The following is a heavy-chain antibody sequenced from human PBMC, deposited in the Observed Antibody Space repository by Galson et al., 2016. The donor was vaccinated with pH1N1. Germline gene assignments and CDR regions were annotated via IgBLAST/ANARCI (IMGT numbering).Heavy chain of an antibody. D-gene: IGHD6-6*01. CDR1: GFSFTTTGVY. V-gene: IGHV2-5*02. J-gene: IGHJ4*02. CDR2: IYWDGDK. CDR3: AHGPYSSSSVGDWGY. Sequence: PALVKPTQTLTLTCTFSGFSFTTTGVYVGWIRQPPGKAGEWLAVIYWDGDKRYSPSLENRVTIAQVTSKNQVVLTVSNMSPGDTATYYCAHGPYSSSSVGDWGYWGQGTPVSVSS.